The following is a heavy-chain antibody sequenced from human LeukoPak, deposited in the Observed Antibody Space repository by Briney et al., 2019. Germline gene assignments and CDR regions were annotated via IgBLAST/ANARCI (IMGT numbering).Heavy chain of an antibody. CDR2: MSSSSSYI. CDR1: GFTFSSYS. J-gene: IGHJ4*02. CDR3: AITMVRGVIRGFFDY. Sequence: PGGSLRLSCAASGFTFSSYSMNWVRQAPGKGLEWVSSMSSSSSYIYYADSVKGRFTISRDNAKNSLYLQMNSLRAEDTAVYYCAITMVRGVIRGFFDYWGQGTLVTVSS. V-gene: IGHV3-21*01. D-gene: IGHD3-10*01.